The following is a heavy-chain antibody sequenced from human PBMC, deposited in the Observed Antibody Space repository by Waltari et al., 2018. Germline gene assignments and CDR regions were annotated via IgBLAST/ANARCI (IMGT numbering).Heavy chain of an antibody. D-gene: IGHD2-15*01. V-gene: IGHV1-18*01. Sequence: QVQLVQSGGDVRKPGASVTVSCKASGYTFTSYALTLVRQAPAQGLEWMGWISDENGNTNDAQKLQGRDTMTTDTSKSTAYMELRSLRSDETAVYYCARVGYCSGVRCNSDIPDYYYYGMDVWGQGTTVAVSS. CDR1: GYTFTSYA. CDR2: ISDENGNT. J-gene: IGHJ6*02. CDR3: ARVGYCSGVRCNSDIPDYYYYGMDV.